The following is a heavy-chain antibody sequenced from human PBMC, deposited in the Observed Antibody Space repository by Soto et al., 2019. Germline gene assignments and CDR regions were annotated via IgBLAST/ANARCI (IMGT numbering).Heavy chain of an antibody. CDR3: AKDAGPAGTFDY. Sequence: QVQLVESGRGVVQPGKSLRLSCAASGFTFSSYAMQWARQDPGKGLEWVAVLSYGGTDKHYIDSVKGRFPISRDNSKDTLYLQMNSLRAEDTAVYYCAKDAGPAGTFDYWGQGTLVTVSS. J-gene: IGHJ4*02. CDR2: LSYGGTDK. D-gene: IGHD6-13*01. V-gene: IGHV3-30*18. CDR1: GFTFSSYA.